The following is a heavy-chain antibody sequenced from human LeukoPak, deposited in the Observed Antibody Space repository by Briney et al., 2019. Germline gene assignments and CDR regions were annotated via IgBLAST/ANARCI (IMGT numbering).Heavy chain of an antibody. CDR3: ASRSSIWSGYQDTLYYFDS. D-gene: IGHD3-3*01. CDR1: GGSISSYY. Sequence: SETLSLTCTVSGGSISSYYWSWIRQPPGKRLEWIGHIYYSGSTNYNPSLKSRVTISVDTSENQFSLKLSSVTAADTAVYYCASRSSIWSGYQDTLYYFDSWGQGTLVTVSS. CDR2: IYYSGST. V-gene: IGHV4-59*01. J-gene: IGHJ4*02.